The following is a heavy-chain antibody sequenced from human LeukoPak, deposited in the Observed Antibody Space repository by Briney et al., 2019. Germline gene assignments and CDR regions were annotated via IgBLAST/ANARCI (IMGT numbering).Heavy chain of an antibody. J-gene: IGHJ4*02. Sequence: PGGSLRLSCAASGFTFDDYAMHWVRQAPGKGLEWVSLISLDGGSTYYAPSVKGQFPISRDHSKNSLYLQMNGLRAEATALYSCAKDKSRDDFWSGYYPYWGQGTLVTVSS. CDR3: AKDKSRDDFWSGYYPY. D-gene: IGHD3-3*01. CDR1: GFTFDDYA. V-gene: IGHV3-43D*03. CDR2: ISLDGGST.